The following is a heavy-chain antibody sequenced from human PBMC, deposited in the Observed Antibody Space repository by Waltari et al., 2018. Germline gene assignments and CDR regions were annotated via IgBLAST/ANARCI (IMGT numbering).Heavy chain of an antibody. Sequence: QVQLQQWGAGLLKPSETLSLTCAVYGGSFSGYYWSWIRQPPGKGLEWIGEINHSGSTNHHPHLKSRVTISVDTAKNQFSLKLSSVTAADTAVYYCARQKYYDDSSGYYPAYFDYWGQGTLVTVSS. V-gene: IGHV4-34*01. CDR3: ARQKYYDDSSGYYPAYFDY. CDR1: GGSFSGYY. J-gene: IGHJ4*02. CDR2: INHSGST. D-gene: IGHD3-22*01.